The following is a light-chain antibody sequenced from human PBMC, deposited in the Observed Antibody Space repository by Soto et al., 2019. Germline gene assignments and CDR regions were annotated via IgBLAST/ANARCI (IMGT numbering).Light chain of an antibody. Sequence: QSVLTQPTSVSGSPGQSISISCTGNRNDIGTYDYVSWYQQHPGRAPRLLIHGVTTRASGISDRFSASKSGLTASLTISGLQPEDEADYYCSSFTSNRIYVFGPGTKLTVL. CDR2: GVT. CDR1: RNDIGTYDY. CDR3: SSFTSNRIYV. V-gene: IGLV2-14*03. J-gene: IGLJ1*01.